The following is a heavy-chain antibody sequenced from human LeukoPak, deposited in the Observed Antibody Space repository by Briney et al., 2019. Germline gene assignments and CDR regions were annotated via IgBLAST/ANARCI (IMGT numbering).Heavy chain of an antibody. CDR1: GGTFSSYA. CDR3: ARGPPVGYCSGASCGDRWYWFDP. D-gene: IGHD2-15*01. V-gene: IGHV1-69*05. CDR2: IIPIFGTA. J-gene: IGHJ5*02. Sequence: SVKVSCKASGGTFSSYAISWVRHAPGQGLEWMGGIIPIFGTANYAQKFQGRVTITTDESTSTAYMELSSLRSEDTAVYYCARGPPVGYCSGASCGDRWYWFDPWGQGTLVTVSS.